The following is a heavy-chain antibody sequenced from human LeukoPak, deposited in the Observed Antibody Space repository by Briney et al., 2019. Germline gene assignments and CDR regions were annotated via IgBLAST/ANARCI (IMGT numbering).Heavy chain of an antibody. V-gene: IGHV4-34*01. Sequence: SETLSLTCAVYGGSFSGYYWSWIRQPPGKGLEWIEEINHSGSTNYNPSLKSRVTISVDTSKNQFSLKLSSVTAADTAVYYCARDGGNSVWFDPWGQGTLVTVSS. J-gene: IGHJ5*02. CDR2: INHSGST. D-gene: IGHD4-23*01. CDR3: ARDGGNSVWFDP. CDR1: GGSFSGYY.